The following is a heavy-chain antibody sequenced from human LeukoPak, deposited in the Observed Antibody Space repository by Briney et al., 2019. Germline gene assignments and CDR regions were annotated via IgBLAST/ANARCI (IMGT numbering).Heavy chain of an antibody. CDR1: GGFFSGYY. J-gene: IGHJ6*03. CDR3: ARGRRAYNYMDV. Sequence: SETLSLTCAVYGGFFSGYYWGWIRQPPGKGLEGIGEINHSGNTNYNPSHKSRVTISVDSSKNQFSLNLTSVTAADTAVYYCARGRRAYNYMDVWGKGTTVTVSS. CDR2: INHSGNT. V-gene: IGHV4-34*01.